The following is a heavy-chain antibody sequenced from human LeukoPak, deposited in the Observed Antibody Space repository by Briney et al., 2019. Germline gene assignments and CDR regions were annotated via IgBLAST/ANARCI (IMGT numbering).Heavy chain of an antibody. J-gene: IGHJ6*03. CDR3: ALVAAMVTSYYYMDV. CDR2: MNPNSGNT. CDR1: GYTFTSYD. D-gene: IGHD5-18*01. Sequence: ASVKVSCKASGYTFTSYDINWVRQATGQGLEWMGWMNPNSGNTGYAQKFQGRVTMTRNTSISTAYMELSSLRSEDTAVYYCALVAAMVTSYYYMDVWGKGTTVTVSS. V-gene: IGHV1-8*01.